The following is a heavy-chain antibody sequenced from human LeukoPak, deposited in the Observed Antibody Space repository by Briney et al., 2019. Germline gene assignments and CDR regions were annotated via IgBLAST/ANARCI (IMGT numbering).Heavy chain of an antibody. V-gene: IGHV3-21*01. CDR3: AREPLRYCSSTSCHYYYMDV. CDR2: ISSSSSYI. CDR1: GFTFSSYS. J-gene: IGHJ6*03. Sequence: GGSLRLSCAASGFTFSSYSMNWVRQAPGKGLEWVSSISSSSSYIYYADSVKGRFTISRDNAKNSLYLQMNSLRAEDTAVYYCAREPLRYCSSTSCHYYYMDVWGKGTTVTVSS. D-gene: IGHD2-2*01.